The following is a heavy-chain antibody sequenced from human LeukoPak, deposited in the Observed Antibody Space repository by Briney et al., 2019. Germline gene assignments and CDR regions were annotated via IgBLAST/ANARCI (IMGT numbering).Heavy chain of an antibody. D-gene: IGHD3-3*01. CDR2: INPSGGST. CDR1: GYTFTSYY. V-gene: IGHV1-46*01. J-gene: IGHJ4*02. Sequence: ASVKVSCXASGYTFTSYYMHWVRQAPGQGLEWMGIINPSGGSTSYAQKFQGRVTITADESTSTAYMELSSLRSEDTAVYYCAREGRTYYDFWSGQYFDYWGQGTLVTVSS. CDR3: AREGRTYYDFWSGQYFDY.